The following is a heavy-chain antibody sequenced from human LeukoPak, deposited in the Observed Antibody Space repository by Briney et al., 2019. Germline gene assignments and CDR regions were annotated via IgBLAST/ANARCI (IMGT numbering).Heavy chain of an antibody. J-gene: IGHJ3*02. CDR1: GYTFTGYY. D-gene: IGHD2/OR15-2a*01. Sequence: ASVKVSCKASGYTFTGYYMHWVRQATGQGLEWMGWMNPNSGNTGYAQKFQGRVTITRNTSISTAYMELSSLRSEDTAVYYCARGYARIDAFDIWGQGTMVTVSS. V-gene: IGHV1-8*03. CDR3: ARGYARIDAFDI. CDR2: MNPNSGNT.